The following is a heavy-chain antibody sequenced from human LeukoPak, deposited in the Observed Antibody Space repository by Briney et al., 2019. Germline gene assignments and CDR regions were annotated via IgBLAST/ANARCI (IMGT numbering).Heavy chain of an antibody. Sequence: ASVKVSCKVSGHSLSDLSIHWVRPAPGKGLEWMGGFDIEDAETIYAQEVEGRVIMTEDTATETAYMELSSLKSEDTAVYYCVAEVIEVTMGDYWGQGTLVTVSS. J-gene: IGHJ4*02. D-gene: IGHD4-11*01. V-gene: IGHV1-24*01. CDR3: VAEVIEVTMGDY. CDR1: GHSLSDLS. CDR2: FDIEDAET.